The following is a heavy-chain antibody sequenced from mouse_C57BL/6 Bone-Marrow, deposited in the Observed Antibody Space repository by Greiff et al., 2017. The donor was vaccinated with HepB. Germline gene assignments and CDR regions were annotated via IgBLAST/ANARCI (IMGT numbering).Heavy chain of an antibody. CDR2: ISNGGGST. CDR1: GFTFSDYY. D-gene: IGHD1-1*01. CDR3: ARQDYYGSSYWYFDV. V-gene: IGHV5-12*01. J-gene: IGHJ1*03. Sequence: EVQLVESGGGLVQPGGSLKLSCAASGFTFSDYYMYWVRQTPEKRLEWVAYISNGGGSTYYPDTVKGRFTISRDNAKNTLYLQMSRLKSEDTAMYYCARQDYYGSSYWYFDVWGTGTTVTVSS.